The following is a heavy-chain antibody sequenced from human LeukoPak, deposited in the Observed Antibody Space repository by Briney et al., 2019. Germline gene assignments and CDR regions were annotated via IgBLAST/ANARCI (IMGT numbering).Heavy chain of an antibody. CDR1: GFTFSSCA. D-gene: IGHD6-19*01. V-gene: IGHV3-23*01. CDR3: AREASSGWSFDAFDI. CDR2: ISGSGGST. Sequence: GGSLRLSCAASGFTFSSCAMSWVRQAPGKGLEWVSSISGSGGSTYYADSVKGRFSISRDNSKNTLYLQVNSLRAEDTAVYYCAREASSGWSFDAFDIWGQGTMVTVSS. J-gene: IGHJ3*02.